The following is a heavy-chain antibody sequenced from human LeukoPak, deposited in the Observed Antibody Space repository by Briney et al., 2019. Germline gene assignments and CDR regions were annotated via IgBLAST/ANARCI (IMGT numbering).Heavy chain of an antibody. D-gene: IGHD1-26*01. J-gene: IGHJ2*01. CDR1: GGSISSYY. CDR2: IYYSGST. Sequence: SETLSLTCTVSGGSISSYYWSWIRQPPGMGLEWIGCIYYSGSTNYNPSLKSRVTISVDTSKDQFSLRLTSVTAADTAVYYCARSFQGDWYFDLWGRGTLVTVSS. CDR3: ARSFQGDWYFDL. V-gene: IGHV4-59*01.